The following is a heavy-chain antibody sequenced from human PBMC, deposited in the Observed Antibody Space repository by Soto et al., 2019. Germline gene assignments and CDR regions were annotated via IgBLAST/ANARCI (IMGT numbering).Heavy chain of an antibody. CDR2: IIPILGIA. J-gene: IGHJ6*03. Sequence: ASVKVSCKVSGGTFSSYTISWVRQAPGQGLEWMGRIIPILGIANYAQKFQGRVTITADKSTSTAYMELSSLRSEDTAVYYCASSRYCSSTSCYFYYYYYMDVWGKGTTVTVSS. V-gene: IGHV1-69*02. D-gene: IGHD2-2*01. CDR1: GGTFSSYT. CDR3: ASSRYCSSTSCYFYYYYYMDV.